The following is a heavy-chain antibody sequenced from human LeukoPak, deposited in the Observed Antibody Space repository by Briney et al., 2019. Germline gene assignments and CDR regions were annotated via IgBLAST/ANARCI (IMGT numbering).Heavy chain of an antibody. CDR2: ISYDGSNK. Sequence: GGSLRLSCAASGFTFSSSALHWVRQAPGKGLEWGAIISYDGSNKYYADAVKGRFTISRDNFKNTLYLQMNRLRAEDTAVYYCARDSSGSLGDWGQGTLVTVSS. D-gene: IGHD1-26*01. J-gene: IGHJ4*02. CDR1: GFTFSSSA. CDR3: ARDSSGSLGD. V-gene: IGHV3-30-3*01.